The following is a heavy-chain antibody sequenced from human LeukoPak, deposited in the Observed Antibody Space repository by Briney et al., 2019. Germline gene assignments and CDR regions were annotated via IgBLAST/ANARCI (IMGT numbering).Heavy chain of an antibody. D-gene: IGHD3/OR15-3a*01. V-gene: IGHV4-39*01. CDR2: IYYSGST. CDR3: ARTMIYQWDAFDI. CDR1: GGSISSSSYY. Sequence: PSETLSLTCTVSGGSISSSSYYWGWIRQPPGKGLEWIGSIYYSGSTYYNPSLKSRVTISVDTSKNQFSLKLSSVTAADTAVYYCARTMIYQWDAFDIWGQGTMVTVSS. J-gene: IGHJ3*02.